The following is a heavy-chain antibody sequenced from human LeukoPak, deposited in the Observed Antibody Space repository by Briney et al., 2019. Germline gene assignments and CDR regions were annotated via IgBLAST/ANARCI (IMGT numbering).Heavy chain of an antibody. Sequence: ASVKVSCKASGGTFSSYAISWVRQAPGQGLEWMGGIIPIFGTANYAQKFQGRVTITADESTSTAYMELSSLRSEDTAVYYCATDSSGDQGANGFDYWGQGTLVTVSS. CDR2: IIPIFGTA. D-gene: IGHD3-22*01. J-gene: IGHJ4*02. V-gene: IGHV1-69*13. CDR3: ATDSSGDQGANGFDY. CDR1: GGTFSSYA.